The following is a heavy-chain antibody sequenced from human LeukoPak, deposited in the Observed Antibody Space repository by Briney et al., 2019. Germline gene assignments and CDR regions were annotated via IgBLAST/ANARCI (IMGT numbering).Heavy chain of an antibody. CDR3: ARAKMGYSYGTNSYYYYYGMDV. J-gene: IGHJ6*02. Sequence: SETLSLTCTVSGGSISSGVYYWSWIRQPPGKGLEWIGEINHSGSTNYNPSLKSRVTISVDTSKNQFSLKLSSVTAADTAVYYCARAKMGYSYGTNSYYYYYGMDVWGQGTTVTVSS. CDR2: INHSGST. CDR1: GGSISSGVYY. D-gene: IGHD5-18*01. V-gene: IGHV4-39*07.